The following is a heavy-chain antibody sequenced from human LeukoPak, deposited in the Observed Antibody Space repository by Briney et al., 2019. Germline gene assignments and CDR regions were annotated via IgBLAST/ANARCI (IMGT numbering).Heavy chain of an antibody. CDR2: TSGSGGST. CDR1: GFTFSSYA. V-gene: IGHV3-23*01. Sequence: GGSLRLSCAASGFTFSSYAMSWVRQAPGKALEWVSATSGSGGSTYYADSVKGRFTISRDNSKNTLYLQMNSLRAEDTAVYYCAKEPNTVVHHTGNYWGQGTLVTVSS. D-gene: IGHD4-23*01. J-gene: IGHJ4*02. CDR3: AKEPNTVVHHTGNY.